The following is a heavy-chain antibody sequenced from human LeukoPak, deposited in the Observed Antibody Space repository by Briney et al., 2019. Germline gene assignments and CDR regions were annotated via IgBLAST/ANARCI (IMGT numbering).Heavy chain of an antibody. J-gene: IGHJ4*02. V-gene: IGHV4-31*03. Sequence: SETLSLTCTVSGGSISSGGYCWSWIRQHPGRGLEWIGYISFSGSTYYNPSLKSRVTISVDTSKNQFSLMLSSATAADTALYHCARDSGGSSSGYFEYWGQGALVTVSS. CDR1: GGSISSGGYC. CDR2: ISFSGST. D-gene: IGHD2-15*01. CDR3: ARDSGGSSSGYFEY.